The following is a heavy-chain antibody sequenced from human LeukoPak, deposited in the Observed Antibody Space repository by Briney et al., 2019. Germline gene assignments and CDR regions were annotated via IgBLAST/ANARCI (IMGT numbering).Heavy chain of an antibody. J-gene: IGHJ6*02. CDR3: ARSYYYDSSGYYLKTLYYYYGMDV. V-gene: IGHV3-7*01. Sequence: GGSPRLSCAASGFTFSSYWMSWVRQAPGKGLEWVANIKQDGSEKYYVDSVKGRFTISRDNAKNSLYLQMNSLRAEDTAVYYCARSYYYDSSGYYLKTLYYYYGMDVWGQGTTVTVSS. D-gene: IGHD3-22*01. CDR1: GFTFSSYW. CDR2: IKQDGSEK.